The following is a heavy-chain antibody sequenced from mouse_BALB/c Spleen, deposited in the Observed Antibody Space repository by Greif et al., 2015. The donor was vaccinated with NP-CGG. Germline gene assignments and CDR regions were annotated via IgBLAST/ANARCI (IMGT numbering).Heavy chain of an antibody. D-gene: IGHD4-1*01. J-gene: IGHJ4*01. CDR2: IDPANGNT. CDR3: ARGSNWDDAMDY. CDR1: GFNIKDTY. Sequence: EVQLQQSGAELVKPGASVKLSCTASGFNIKDTYMHWVKQRPEQGLEWIGRIDPANGNTKYDPKFQGKATITADTSSNTAYLQLSSLTSEDTAVYYCARGSNWDDAMDYWGQGTSVTVSS. V-gene: IGHV14-3*02.